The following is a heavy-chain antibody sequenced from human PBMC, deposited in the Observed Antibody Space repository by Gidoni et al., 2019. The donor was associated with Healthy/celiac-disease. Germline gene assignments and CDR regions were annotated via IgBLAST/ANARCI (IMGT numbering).Heavy chain of an antibody. CDR1: GFTFSDYY. Sequence: QVQLVESGGGLVKPGGSLRLSCAASGFTFSDYYMSWIRQAPGKGLEWVSYISSSSSYTNYADSVKGRFTISRDNAKNSLYLQMKSLRAEDTAVYYCARVLPRPLRRTVTTPNPPDYWGQGTLVTVSS. V-gene: IGHV3-11*06. D-gene: IGHD4-17*01. CDR3: ARVLPRPLRRTVTTPNPPDY. CDR2: ISSSSSYT. J-gene: IGHJ4*02.